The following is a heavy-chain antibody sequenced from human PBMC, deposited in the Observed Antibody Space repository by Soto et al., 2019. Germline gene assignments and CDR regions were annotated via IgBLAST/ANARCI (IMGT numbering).Heavy chain of an antibody. CDR3: AKALTTKKWDKRYYYDSSGFQAYYFDY. D-gene: IGHD3-22*01. J-gene: IGHJ4*02. CDR1: GFTFSSYA. Sequence: GGSLRLSCAASGFTFSSYAMSWVRQAPGKGLEWVSAISGSGGSTYYADSVKGRFTISRDNSKNTLYLQMNSLRAEDTAVYYCAKALTTKKWDKRYYYDSSGFQAYYFDYWGQGTLVTVSS. CDR2: ISGSGGST. V-gene: IGHV3-23*01.